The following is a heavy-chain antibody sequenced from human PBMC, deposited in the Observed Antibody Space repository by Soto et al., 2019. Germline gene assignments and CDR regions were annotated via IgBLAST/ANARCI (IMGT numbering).Heavy chain of an antibody. CDR1: GFTFSDYY. CDR3: ASMPMPYSSGWLDY. Sequence: GGSLRLSCAASGFTFSDYYMSWIRQAPGKGLEWVSYISSSSSYTNYADSVKGRFTISRDNAKNSLYLQMNSLRAEDTAVYYCASMPMPYSSGWLDYWGQGTLVTVSS. J-gene: IGHJ4*02. D-gene: IGHD6-19*01. V-gene: IGHV3-11*06. CDR2: ISSSSSYT.